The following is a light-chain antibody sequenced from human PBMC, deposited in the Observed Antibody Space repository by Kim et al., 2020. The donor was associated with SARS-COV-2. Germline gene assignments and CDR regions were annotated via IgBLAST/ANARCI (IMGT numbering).Light chain of an antibody. Sequence: EIVLTQSPGTLSLSPGERATLSCRASQSVSSSYLAWYRQRPGQAPRPLIYGGSRRATGIPDRFSGSGSGTDFTLTISRLEPEDFAVYYCQQYDSSVFSFGGGTKVDIK. CDR1: QSVSSSY. CDR3: QQYDSSVFS. CDR2: GGS. J-gene: IGKJ4*01. V-gene: IGKV3-20*01.